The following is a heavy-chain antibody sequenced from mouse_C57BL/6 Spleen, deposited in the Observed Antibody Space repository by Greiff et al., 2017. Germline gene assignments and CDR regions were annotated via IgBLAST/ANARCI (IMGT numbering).Heavy chain of an antibody. V-gene: IGHV6-3*01. CDR3: TTPPPYYGSSGFAY. J-gene: IGHJ3*01. D-gene: IGHD1-1*01. CDR2: IRLKSDNYAT. CDR1: GFTFSNYW. Sequence: EVQGVESGGGLVQPGGSMKLSCVASGFTFSNYWMNWVRQSPEKGLEWVAQIRLKSDNYATHYAESVKGRFTISRDDSKSSVYLQMNNLRAEDTGIYYCTTPPPYYGSSGFAYWGQGTLVTVSA.